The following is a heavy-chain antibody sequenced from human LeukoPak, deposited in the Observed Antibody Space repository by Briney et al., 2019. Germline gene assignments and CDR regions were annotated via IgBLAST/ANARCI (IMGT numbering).Heavy chain of an antibody. Sequence: SETLSLTCAVYGGSFSGYYWSWVRQPPGKGLEWIGEINHSRSTKYNASPKNGVTISVDTSKNQFSLKLRAVLAADTAVDYCWRAQAASRDVWSKGTSVTVSS. J-gene: IGHJ6*04. D-gene: IGHD6-25*01. V-gene: IGHV4-34*01. CDR1: GGSFSGYY. CDR2: INHSRST. CDR3: WRAQAASRDV.